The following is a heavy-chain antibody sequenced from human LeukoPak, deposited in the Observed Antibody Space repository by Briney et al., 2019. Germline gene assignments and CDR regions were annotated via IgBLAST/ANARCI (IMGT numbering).Heavy chain of an antibody. D-gene: IGHD3-22*01. J-gene: IGHJ3*02. V-gene: IGHV3-30*03. CDR2: ISYDGSNK. CDR1: GFTFSSYW. Sequence: GGSLRLSCAASGFTFSSYWMSWVRQAPGKGLEWVAVISYDGSNKYYADSVKGRFTISRDNSKNTLYLQMNSLRAEDTAVYYCARDAATMIVVVISGSGAFDIWGQGTMVTVSS. CDR3: ARDAATMIVVVISGSGAFDI.